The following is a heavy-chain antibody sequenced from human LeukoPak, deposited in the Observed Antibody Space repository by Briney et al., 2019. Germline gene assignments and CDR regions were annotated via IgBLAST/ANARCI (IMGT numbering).Heavy chain of an antibody. CDR1: GGSISSYY. V-gene: IGHV4-4*07. D-gene: IGHD5-24*01. CDR3: AREQMATTTSNYYYYYMDV. CDR2: IYTSGST. Sequence: PSETLSLTCTVSGGSISSYYWSWIRQPAGKGLEWIGRIYTSGSTNYNPSLKSRVTMSVDTSKNQFSLKLSSVTAADTAVYYCAREQMATTTSNYYYYYMDVWGKGTTVTISS. J-gene: IGHJ6*03.